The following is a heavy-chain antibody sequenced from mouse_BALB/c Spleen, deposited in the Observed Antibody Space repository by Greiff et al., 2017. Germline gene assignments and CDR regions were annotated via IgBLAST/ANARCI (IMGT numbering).Heavy chain of an antibody. CDR2: ISYDGSN. V-gene: IGHV3-6*02. CDR1: GYSITSGYY. D-gene: IGHD1-2*01. CDR3: AREGYGYDYFDY. J-gene: IGHJ2*01. Sequence: EVKLVESGPGLVKPSQSLSLTCSVTGYSITSGYYWNWIRQFPGNKLEWMGYISYDGSNNYNPSLKNRISITRDTSKNQFFLKLNSVTTEDTATYYCAREGYGYDYFDYWGQGTTLTVSS.